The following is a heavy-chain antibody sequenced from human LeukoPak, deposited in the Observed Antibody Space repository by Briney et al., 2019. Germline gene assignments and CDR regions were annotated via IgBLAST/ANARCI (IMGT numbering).Heavy chain of an antibody. CDR3: SRARYYYDSSGCPYYFDY. J-gene: IGHJ4*02. Sequence: GGSLRLSCTASGFTFGDYGMSWFRQAPGKGLEWVGFIRSKGYGGTTEYAASVKGRFTISREDSESIAYLQMNSLKTEDTAVYYCSRARYYYDSSGCPYYFDYWGQGTLVTVSS. CDR1: GFTFGDYG. V-gene: IGHV3-49*03. D-gene: IGHD3-22*01. CDR2: IRSKGYGGTT.